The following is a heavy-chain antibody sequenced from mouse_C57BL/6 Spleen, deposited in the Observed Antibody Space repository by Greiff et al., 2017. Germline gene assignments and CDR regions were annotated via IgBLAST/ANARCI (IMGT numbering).Heavy chain of an antibody. Sequence: DVQLVESGGGLVKPGGSLKLSCAASGFTFSDYGMHWVRQAPEQGLEWVAYISSGSSTIYYADTVKGRFTISRDNAKNTLFLQMTSLRSEDTAMYYCARQEIYDGYPSWFAYWGQGTLVTVSA. CDR1: GFTFSDYG. J-gene: IGHJ3*01. D-gene: IGHD2-3*01. V-gene: IGHV5-17*01. CDR3: ARQEIYDGYPSWFAY. CDR2: ISSGSSTI.